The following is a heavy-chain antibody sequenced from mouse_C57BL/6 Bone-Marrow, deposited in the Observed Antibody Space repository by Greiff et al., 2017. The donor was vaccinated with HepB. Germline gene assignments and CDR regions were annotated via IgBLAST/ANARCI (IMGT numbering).Heavy chain of an antibody. CDR2: IWSGGST. D-gene: IGHD2-4*01. J-gene: IGHJ2*01. Sequence: QVQLQQSGPGLVQPSQSLSITCTVSGFSLTSYGVHWVRQSPGKGLEWLGVIWSGGSTDYNAAFISRLSISKDNSKSQVFFKMNSLQADDTAIYYCARKGDYDEGYFDYWGQGTTLTVSS. CDR3: ARKGDYDEGYFDY. CDR1: GFSLTSYG. V-gene: IGHV2-2*01.